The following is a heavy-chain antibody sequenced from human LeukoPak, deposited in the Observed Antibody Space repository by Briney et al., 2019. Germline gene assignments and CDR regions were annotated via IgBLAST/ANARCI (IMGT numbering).Heavy chain of an antibody. D-gene: IGHD1-1*01. V-gene: IGHV3-23*01. Sequence: GGSLRLSCAASGFTFSSYAMTWVRQAPGKGLEWVSVISGSGGSAYYADSVKGRFTISRDNSKNTLYLQMNSLRAEDTAVYYCGRSAVLGLGYNFDYWGKGTLSPSPQ. J-gene: IGHJ4*02. CDR3: GRSAVLGLGYNFDY. CDR2: ISGSGGSA. CDR1: GFTFSSYA.